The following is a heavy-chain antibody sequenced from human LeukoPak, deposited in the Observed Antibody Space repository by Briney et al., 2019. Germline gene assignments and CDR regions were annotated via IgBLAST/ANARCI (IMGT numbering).Heavy chain of an antibody. CDR2: IWYDGSNK. V-gene: IGHV3-33*01. CDR1: GFTFSSYG. D-gene: IGHD6-13*01. J-gene: IGHJ5*02. Sequence: GRSLRLSCAASGFTFSSYGMHWVRQAPGKGLEWVAFIWYDGSNKYYADSVKGRFTISRDNSKNTLYLQMNSLRAEDTAVYYCARKAAAGTGSWSDPWGQGTLVTVSS. CDR3: ARKAAAGTGSWSDP.